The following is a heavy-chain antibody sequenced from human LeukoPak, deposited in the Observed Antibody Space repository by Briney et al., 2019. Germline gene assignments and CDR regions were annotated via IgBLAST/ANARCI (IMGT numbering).Heavy chain of an antibody. V-gene: IGHV4-4*02. J-gene: IGHJ4*02. CDR1: GGSISSSNW. D-gene: IGHD3-22*01. Sequence: SETLSLTCAVSGGSISSSNWWSWVRQPPGKGLEWIGEIYHSGSTNYNPSLKSRVTISVDKSKNQFSLKLSSVTAADTAVYYCARGPDYYDSSGYRGPFDYWGQGTLVTVSS. CDR3: ARGPDYYDSSGYRGPFDY. CDR2: IYHSGST.